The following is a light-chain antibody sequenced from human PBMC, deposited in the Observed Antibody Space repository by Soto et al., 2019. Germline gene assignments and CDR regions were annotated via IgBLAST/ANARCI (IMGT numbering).Light chain of an antibody. CDR3: AVWDDSLDGAV. V-gene: IGLV1-44*01. CDR2: GSN. CDR1: SSNIGSNP. J-gene: IGLJ7*01. Sequence: QSVLTQPPSASGTPGQRITISCSGSSSNIGSNPVNWYQQFPGMAPKLVIYGSNQRPSGVPDRFSGSKSGTSASLAIIGLQSEDEADYFCAVWDDSLDGAVFGGGTQLTVI.